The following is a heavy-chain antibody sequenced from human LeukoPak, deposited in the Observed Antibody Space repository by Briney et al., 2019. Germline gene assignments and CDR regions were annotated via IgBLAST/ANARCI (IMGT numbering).Heavy chain of an antibody. D-gene: IGHD3-22*01. CDR1: GFTFSSYG. V-gene: IGHV3-30*18. J-gene: IGHJ3*01. Sequence: GGSLRLSCAASGFTFSSYGMHWVRQAPGKGLEWVAVMSNDGSNKYYADSVKGRFTVSRDNSKNTLYLQMNSLRSEDTAVYYCAKTSREFRDSSGGYDYWGQGTMVTVSS. CDR3: AKTSREFRDSSGGYDY. CDR2: MSNDGSNK.